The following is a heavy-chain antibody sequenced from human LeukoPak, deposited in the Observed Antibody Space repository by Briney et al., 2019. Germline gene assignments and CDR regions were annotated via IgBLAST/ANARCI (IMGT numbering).Heavy chain of an antibody. J-gene: IGHJ4*02. Sequence: GGSLRLSCAASGFTFSSYWMSWVRQAPGKGLEWVANIKQDGSESYYVDSVKGRFTFSRDNAKNSLYLQIISLRAEDTAVYYCARGGYYYDSSGYNWGQGTLVTVSS. CDR2: IKQDGSES. D-gene: IGHD3-22*01. CDR3: ARGGYYYDSSGYN. CDR1: GFTFSSYW. V-gene: IGHV3-7*01.